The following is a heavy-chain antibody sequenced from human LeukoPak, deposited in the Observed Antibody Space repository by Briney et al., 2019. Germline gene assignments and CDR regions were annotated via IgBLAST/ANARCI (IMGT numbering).Heavy chain of an antibody. CDR3: ARGRGDTAMVRGPRDRNWFDP. J-gene: IGHJ5*02. D-gene: IGHD5-18*01. CDR2: INHSGST. V-gene: IGHV4-34*01. CDR1: GGSFSGYY. Sequence: SSETLSLTCAVYGGSFSGYYWSWIRQPPGKGLEWIGEINHSGSTNYNPSLKSRVTISVDTSKNQFSLKLSSVTAADTAVYYCARGRGDTAMVRGPRDRNWFDPWGQGTLVTVSS.